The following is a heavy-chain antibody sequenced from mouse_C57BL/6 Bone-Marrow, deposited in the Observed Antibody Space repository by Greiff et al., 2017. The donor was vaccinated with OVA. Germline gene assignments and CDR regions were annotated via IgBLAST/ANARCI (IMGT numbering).Heavy chain of an antibody. D-gene: IGHD1-1*01. CDR2: INPNNGGT. Sequence: EVQLQQSGPELVKPGASVKISCKASGYTFTDYYMNWVKQSHGKSLEWIGDINPNNGGTSYNQKFKGKATLTVDKSSSTAYMELRSLTSEDSAVYYCARGDPYEGFAYWGQGTLVTVSA. CDR1: GYTFTDYY. V-gene: IGHV1-26*01. J-gene: IGHJ3*01. CDR3: ARGDPYEGFAY.